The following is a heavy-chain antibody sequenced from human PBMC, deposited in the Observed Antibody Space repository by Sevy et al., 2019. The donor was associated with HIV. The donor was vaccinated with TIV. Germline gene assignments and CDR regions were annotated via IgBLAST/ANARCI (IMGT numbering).Heavy chain of an antibody. Sequence: VGSLRLSCSASGFTFSSYAMHWVRQAPGKGLEYVSAISSNGGSTYYADSVKGRFTISRDNSKNTLYLQMSSLRAEDTAVYYCVKGYYYDSSGYNLWAFDIWGQGTMVTVSS. CDR2: ISSNGGST. J-gene: IGHJ3*02. CDR3: VKGYYYDSSGYNLWAFDI. V-gene: IGHV3-64D*06. D-gene: IGHD3-22*01. CDR1: GFTFSSYA.